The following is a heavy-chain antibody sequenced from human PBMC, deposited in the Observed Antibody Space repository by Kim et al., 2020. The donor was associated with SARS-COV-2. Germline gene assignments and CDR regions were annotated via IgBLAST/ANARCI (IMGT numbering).Heavy chain of an antibody. CDR3: AKPRLRYFDWLSAMDV. J-gene: IGHJ6*02. CDR1: GFTFSSYG. CDR2: ISYDGSNK. Sequence: GGSLRLSCAASGFTFSSYGMHWVRQAPGKGLEWVAVISYDGSNKYYADSVKGRFTISRDNSKNTLYLQMNSLRAEDTAVYYCAKPRLRYFDWLSAMDVWGQGTTVTVSS. V-gene: IGHV3-30*18. D-gene: IGHD3-9*01.